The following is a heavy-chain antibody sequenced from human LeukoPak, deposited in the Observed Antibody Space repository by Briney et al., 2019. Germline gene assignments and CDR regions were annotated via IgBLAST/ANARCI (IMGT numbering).Heavy chain of an antibody. D-gene: IGHD3-16*02. CDR1: GGSISSHY. CDR3: ARAVTNYDYVWRSYRPMYYFDY. CDR2: IYYSWCT. V-gene: IGHV4-59*11. Sequence: SETLSLTCTVSGGSISSHYWGWIRQPPGRGLEWIGYIYYSWCTNYSPSLKSRGTISVDTPKNQSSLKLSSVNAADTAVYYCARAVTNYDYVWRSYRPMYYFDYWGQGTLVTVSS. J-gene: IGHJ4*02.